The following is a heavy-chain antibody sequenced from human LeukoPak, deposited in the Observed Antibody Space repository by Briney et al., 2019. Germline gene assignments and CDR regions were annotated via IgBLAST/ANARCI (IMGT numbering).Heavy chain of an antibody. Sequence: GGSLRLSCAASGFTFSSYWMSWVRQAPGKGLEWVGRIASKTDGGTTDYAAPVKGRFTISRDDSKNTLFLQMNSLKTEDTAVYYCTTGIRGDCGQGTLVTVSS. V-gene: IGHV3-15*04. J-gene: IGHJ4*02. CDR3: TTGIRGD. CDR1: GFTFSSYW. CDR2: IASKTDGGTT.